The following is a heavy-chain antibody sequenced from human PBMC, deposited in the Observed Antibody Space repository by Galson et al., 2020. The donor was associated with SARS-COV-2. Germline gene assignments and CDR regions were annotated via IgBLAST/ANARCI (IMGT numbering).Heavy chain of an antibody. V-gene: IGHV1-18*04. CDR3: ARDSQWELLDY. CDR1: GYTFTSYG. J-gene: IGHJ4*02. D-gene: IGHD1-26*01. Sequence: ASVKVSCKASGYTFTSYGISWVRQAPGHRLEWMGWISAYNGNTNYAQKLQGRVTMTTDTSTSTDYMELRSLRSDDTAVYYCARDSQWELLDYWGQGTLVTVSS. CDR2: ISAYNGNT.